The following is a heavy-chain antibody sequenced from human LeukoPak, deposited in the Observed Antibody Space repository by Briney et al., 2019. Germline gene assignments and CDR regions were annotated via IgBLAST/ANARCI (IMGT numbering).Heavy chain of an antibody. CDR3: ARAPYYDILTGYYYFDY. V-gene: IGHV1-18*01. CDR1: GYTFTSYG. CDR2: ISTYNGNT. Sequence: ASVKVSCKASGYTFTSYGISWVRQAPGQGLEWMGWISTYNGNTNYAQKLQGRVTMTTDTSTSTAYMELRSLRSDDTAVYFCARAPYYDILTGYYYFDYWGQGTLVTVSS. D-gene: IGHD3-9*01. J-gene: IGHJ4*02.